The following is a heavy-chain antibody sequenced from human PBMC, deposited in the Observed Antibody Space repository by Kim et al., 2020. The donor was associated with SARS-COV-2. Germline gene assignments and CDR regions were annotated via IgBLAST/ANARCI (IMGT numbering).Heavy chain of an antibody. CDR3: ARDDDPSGHYSRNWFDP. Sequence: FSSHGMHGVRQAPGKGLEWVAVLWFDGSRKYYADSVQGRFTISRDTSKNTLYLQMNGLRVEDTAVYYCARDDDPSGHYSRNWFDPWGQGTLAT. CDR2: LWFDGSRK. J-gene: IGHJ5*02. V-gene: IGHV3-33*01. CDR1: FSSHG. D-gene: IGHD3-22*01.